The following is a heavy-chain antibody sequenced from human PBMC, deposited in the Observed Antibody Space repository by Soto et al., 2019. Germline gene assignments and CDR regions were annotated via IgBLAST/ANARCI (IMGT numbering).Heavy chain of an antibody. J-gene: IGHJ4*02. V-gene: IGHV3-53*01. D-gene: IGHD1-26*01. CDR3: ARDFPLSEYRFSGSYYYNY. CDR1: GFTVSSNY. Sequence: PVGSLRLSCAASGFTVSSNYMSWVRQAPGKGLEWVSTIYSNGNTYYADSVKGRFTISRDKSENTLYLQMNSLRAEETADYYCARDFPLSEYRFSGSYYYNYWGQGTLVTVSS. CDR2: IYSNGNT.